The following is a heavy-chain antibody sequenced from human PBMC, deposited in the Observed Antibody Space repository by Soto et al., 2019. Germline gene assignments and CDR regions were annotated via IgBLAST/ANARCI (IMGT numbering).Heavy chain of an antibody. Sequence: GGSLRLSCAASGFTFDDYGMSWVRQAPGKGLEWVSGINWNGGSTGYADSVKGRFTISRDNAKNSLYLQMNSLRAEDTALYHCARDLGGGSENWFDPWGQGTLVTVSS. CDR1: GFTFDDYG. CDR2: INWNGGST. J-gene: IGHJ5*02. V-gene: IGHV3-20*01. CDR3: ARDLGGGSENWFDP. D-gene: IGHD2-15*01.